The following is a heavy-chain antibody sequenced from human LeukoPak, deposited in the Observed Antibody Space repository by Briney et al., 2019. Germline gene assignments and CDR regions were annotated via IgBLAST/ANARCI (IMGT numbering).Heavy chain of an antibody. Sequence: GGSLRLSCAASGFTFSSYGMHWVRQAPGKGLEWVAFIRYDGSNKYYADSVKGRFTISRDNSKNTLYLQMNSLRAEDTAVYYCAKDRGYYDSSGYWMDVWGKGTTVTISS. V-gene: IGHV3-30*02. CDR2: IRYDGSNK. D-gene: IGHD3-22*01. CDR3: AKDRGYYDSSGYWMDV. CDR1: GFTFSSYG. J-gene: IGHJ6*04.